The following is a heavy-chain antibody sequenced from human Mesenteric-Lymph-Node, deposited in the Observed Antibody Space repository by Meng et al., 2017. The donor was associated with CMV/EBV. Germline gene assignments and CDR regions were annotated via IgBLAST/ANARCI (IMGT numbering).Heavy chain of an antibody. CDR3: AVWQWLV. CDR1: GFTFSQAW. V-gene: IGHV3-15*01. D-gene: IGHD6-19*01. J-gene: IGHJ4*02. CDR2: IRSKNDGGTT. Sequence: ESLKISCTASGFTFSQAWMSWLRQTPGKGLEWVGRIRSKNDGGTTEYAAPVKGRFTISRDDSKDTLYLQMNSLTTEDTAVYYYAVWQWLVRGQGTQVTVSS.